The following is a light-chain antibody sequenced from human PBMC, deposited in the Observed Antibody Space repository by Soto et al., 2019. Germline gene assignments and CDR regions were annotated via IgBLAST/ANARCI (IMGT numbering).Light chain of an antibody. J-gene: IGKJ1*01. CDR1: ESLLYNDGVTY. Sequence: DVLMTQSPVSLPVGLGQPASISCRSSESLLYNDGVTYLNWFQQRPGQSPRSLIYRVSNRDSGGPDRCSGSGSGTNVILMLRSVVSEDEGIYYFRQGTYGPRTFGQGTKVEV. CDR3: RQGTYGPRT. V-gene: IGKV2-30*01. CDR2: RVS.